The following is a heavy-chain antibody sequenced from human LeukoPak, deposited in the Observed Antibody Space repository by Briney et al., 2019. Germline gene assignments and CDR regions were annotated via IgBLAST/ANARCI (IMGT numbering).Heavy chain of an antibody. Sequence: GASVKVSCKASGYTFTSNYIHWVRQAPGQGLEWMGMIYPRDGSTSYAQKFQGRVTVTRDTSTSTVHMELSGLRSEDTAVYYCAREQEGFDYWGEGSLLTLS. V-gene: IGHV1-46*01. CDR2: IYPRDGST. CDR1: GYTFTSNY. CDR3: AREQEGFDY. J-gene: IGHJ4*02.